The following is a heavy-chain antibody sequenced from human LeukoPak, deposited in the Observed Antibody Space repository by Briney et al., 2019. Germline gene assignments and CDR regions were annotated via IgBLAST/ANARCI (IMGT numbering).Heavy chain of an antibody. CDR1: GGSFSGYY. V-gene: IGHV4-34*01. CDR3: ARGDYQADY. CDR2: INHSGST. D-gene: IGHD2-2*01. J-gene: IGHJ4*02. Sequence: SETLSLTCAVYGGSFSGYYWSWIRQPPGNGLEWIGEINHSGSTNYNPSLKSRVTISVDTSKNQFSLKLSSVTAADTAVYYCARGDYQADYWGQGTLVTVSS.